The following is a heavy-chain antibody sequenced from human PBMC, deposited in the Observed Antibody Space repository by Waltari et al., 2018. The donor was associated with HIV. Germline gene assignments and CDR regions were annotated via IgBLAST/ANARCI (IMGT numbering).Heavy chain of an antibody. Sequence: QLKLQESGPGLVQPSETLSLICTVSGGSVSRSSYFWGWIRQPPGKGLEWIGSLFDSGNSYYNPSFNSRGNISVDTSKNELSLTLTSVTAADTAVYFCARDWDIDTACRDVWGQGTTVTVSS. V-gene: IGHV4-39*07. CDR3: ARDWDIDTACRDV. J-gene: IGHJ6*02. CDR2: LFDSGNS. D-gene: IGHD1-26*01. CDR1: GGSVSRSSYF.